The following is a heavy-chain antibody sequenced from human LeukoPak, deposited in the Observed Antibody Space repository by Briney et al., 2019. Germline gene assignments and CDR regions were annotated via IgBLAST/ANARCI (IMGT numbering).Heavy chain of an antibody. V-gene: IGHV4-61*02. CDR2: MHSSGRT. CDR3: ASAPLDSSGYSMGE. D-gene: IGHD3-22*01. CDR1: GASISSGSYY. J-gene: IGHJ4*02. Sequence: SQTLSLTCTVSGASISSGSYYWTWIRQPAGKGLEWIGRMHSSGRTSYSPSLKSRVTISVDTSKNQFSLKLSSVTAADTAVYYCASAPLDSSGYSMGEWGQGTLVTVSS.